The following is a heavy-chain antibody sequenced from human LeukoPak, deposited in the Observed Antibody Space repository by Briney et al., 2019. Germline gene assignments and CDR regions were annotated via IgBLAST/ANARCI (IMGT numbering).Heavy chain of an antibody. CDR3: VRGGADMATTIDY. CDR1: GYSFATYW. Sequence: GESLKISCKGSGYSFATYWIGWVRQMPGKGLEWMGVIYPGDSDTSYRPSIQGQVTISADKSISTAYLQWSSLKASDTAMYYCVRGGADMATTIDYWGQGTLVTVSS. CDR2: IYPGDSDT. D-gene: IGHD5-24*01. V-gene: IGHV5-51*01. J-gene: IGHJ4*02.